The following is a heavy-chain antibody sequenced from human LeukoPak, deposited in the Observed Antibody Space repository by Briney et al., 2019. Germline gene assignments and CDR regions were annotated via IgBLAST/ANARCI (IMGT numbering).Heavy chain of an antibody. D-gene: IGHD3-9*01. Sequence: GGSLRLSCAASGFTLSAYWMHWVRQAPGKGLDWVSTIGAGGENTYYADSVKGRFTISRDNSKNTVYLQMNSLSAEDTAVYYCAKGATPRLRFFDWFAAPDYWGQGTLVTVSS. CDR1: GFTLSAYW. CDR3: AKGATPRLRFFDWFAAPDY. V-gene: IGHV3-23*01. CDR2: IGAGGENT. J-gene: IGHJ4*02.